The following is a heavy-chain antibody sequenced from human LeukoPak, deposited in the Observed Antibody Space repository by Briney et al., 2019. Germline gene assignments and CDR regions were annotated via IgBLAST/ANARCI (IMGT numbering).Heavy chain of an antibody. CDR1: GYSFTNYW. D-gene: IGHD3-10*01. V-gene: IGHV5-51*01. CDR2: IYPGDSDT. Sequence: GESLKISCKASGYSFTNYWIGWVRQMPGKGLEWMGIIYPGDSDTRYSPSFQGQVTISADKSISTSYLQRSSLQASDTAMYYCATYAGSSSKYFQDWGQGTLVTVSS. J-gene: IGHJ1*01. CDR3: ATYAGSSSKYFQD.